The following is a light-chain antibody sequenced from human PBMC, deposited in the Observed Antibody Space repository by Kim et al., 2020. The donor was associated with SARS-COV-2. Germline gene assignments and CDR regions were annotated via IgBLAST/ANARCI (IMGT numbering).Light chain of an antibody. CDR2: DAS. J-gene: IGKJ2*01. V-gene: IGKV1-5*01. CDR1: QDISRW. Sequence: DIQMTQSHSTLSASVGDRVTITCRASQDISRWLAWYQQKPGKAPKFLIYDASRLGSGVPSRYSGSGSGTEFTLTISSLQPDDFATYYCQQYKSYPYIFGQGTKLEI. CDR3: QQYKSYPYI.